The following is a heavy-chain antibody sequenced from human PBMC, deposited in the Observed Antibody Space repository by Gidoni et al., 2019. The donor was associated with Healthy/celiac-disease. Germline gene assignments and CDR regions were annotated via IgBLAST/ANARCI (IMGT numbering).Heavy chain of an antibody. Sequence: QVQLQEPGPGLVNPPGTLSLTFAVSAGSISRSNWWRWARQPPGKGLEWIGDFYPSGSTNYNPSLKSRFTISVDKSKNQFSLKLSSVTAADTAVYYCARVGSGWFGKSTIDYWGQGTLVTVSS. CDR2: FYPSGST. CDR3: ARVGSGWFGKSTIDY. CDR1: AGSISRSNW. D-gene: IGHD3-10*01. V-gene: IGHV4-4*03. J-gene: IGHJ4*02.